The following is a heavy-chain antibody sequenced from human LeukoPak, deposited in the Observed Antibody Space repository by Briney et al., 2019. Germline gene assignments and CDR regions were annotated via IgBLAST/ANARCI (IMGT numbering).Heavy chain of an antibody. CDR3: AKVSVWGSQHLDY. CDR1: GFTFSSYA. V-gene: IGHV3-23*01. CDR2: ISGSGGST. J-gene: IGHJ4*02. Sequence: GGSLRLSCAASGFTFSSYAMSWVRQAPGKGLEWILAISGSGGSTYYADSAKGRFTISRDNSKNTLYLQMNSLRVEDTAIYYCAKVSVWGSQHLDYWGQGTLVTVSS. D-gene: IGHD3-16*01.